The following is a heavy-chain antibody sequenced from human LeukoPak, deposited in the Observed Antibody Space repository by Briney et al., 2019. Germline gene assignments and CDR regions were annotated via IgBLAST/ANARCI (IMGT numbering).Heavy chain of an antibody. CDR1: GGSISSYY. Sequence: SETLSLTCTVSGGSISSYYWSWIRQPAGKGLEWIGRIYTSGSTNYNPSLKSRVTMSVDTSKNQFSLKLSSVTAADTAVYYCASGLGWDGSGYSNYWGQGPLVTVSS. J-gene: IGHJ4*02. D-gene: IGHD3-22*01. CDR3: ASGLGWDGSGYSNY. CDR2: IYTSGST. V-gene: IGHV4-4*07.